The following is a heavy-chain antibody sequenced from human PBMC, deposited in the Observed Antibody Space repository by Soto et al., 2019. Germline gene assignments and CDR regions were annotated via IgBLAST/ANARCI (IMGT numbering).Heavy chain of an antibody. CDR1: GFTFSSYW. V-gene: IGHV3-74*01. Sequence: GGSLRLSCAASGFTFSSYWMHWVRQAPGKGLVWVSRINSDGSSTSYADSVKGRFTISRDNAKNTLYLQMNSLRAEDTAVYYCASLMTTFWGDAFDIWGQGTMVTVSS. J-gene: IGHJ3*02. CDR2: INSDGSST. D-gene: IGHD3-16*01. CDR3: ASLMTTFWGDAFDI.